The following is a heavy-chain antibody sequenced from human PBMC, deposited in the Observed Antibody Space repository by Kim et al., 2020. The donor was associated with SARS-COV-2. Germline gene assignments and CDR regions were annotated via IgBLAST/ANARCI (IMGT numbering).Heavy chain of an antibody. CDR1: GFIFSNYA. Sequence: GGSLRLSCAASGFIFSNYAMTWVRQAPGKGLEWVSAIGGSGGRTYYADSVKGRFTISSDNSKSTLYLQMNSLRAEDTAVYYCAKSGREDIPGRYHYYYG. D-gene: IGHD3-3*01. CDR3: AKSGREDIPGRYHYYYG. J-gene: IGHJ6*01. CDR2: IGGSGGRT. V-gene: IGHV3-23*01.